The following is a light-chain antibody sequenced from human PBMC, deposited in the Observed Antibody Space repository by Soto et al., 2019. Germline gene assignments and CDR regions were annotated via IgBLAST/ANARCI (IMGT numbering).Light chain of an antibody. CDR1: ENINSY. J-gene: IGKJ1*01. Sequence: DIQMTQSPSSLSASVEDRVIITCRASENINSYLNWYHQKPGKAPKLLIYAASSLQSGVPSRFSGSGSETVVNLTINNLQPEESATYYCQQSYSRLVTFGQGTKVEIK. V-gene: IGKV1-39*01. CDR2: AAS. CDR3: QQSYSRLVT.